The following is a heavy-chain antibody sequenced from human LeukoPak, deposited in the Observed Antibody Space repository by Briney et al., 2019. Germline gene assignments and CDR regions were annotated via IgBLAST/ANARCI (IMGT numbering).Heavy chain of an antibody. Sequence: ASVKVSCKASGYTFIAYYMHWVRQAPGQGLEWMGWINPNSGGTDYAQKFQGRVTMTRDTSISTVYMELSRLRSDDTAVYYCARDSCSSTSCLSIDDYWGQGTLVTVSS. D-gene: IGHD2-2*01. CDR3: ARDSCSSTSCLSIDDY. J-gene: IGHJ4*02. CDR1: GYTFIAYY. CDR2: INPNSGGT. V-gene: IGHV1-2*02.